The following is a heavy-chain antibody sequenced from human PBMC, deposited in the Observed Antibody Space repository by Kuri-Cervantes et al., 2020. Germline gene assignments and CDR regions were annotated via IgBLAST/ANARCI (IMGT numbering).Heavy chain of an antibody. CDR1: SGSISSYY. Sequence: SETLSLTCTVSSGSISSYYWSWIRQPAGKGLEWIGRVFPNENTNYNPSLKSRVTMSVDTSKNQFSLKLSSVTAADTAVYYCARGGRYSYGQLDDAFDIWGQGTMVTVSS. J-gene: IGHJ3*02. CDR3: ARGGRYSYGQLDDAFDI. CDR2: VFPNENT. V-gene: IGHV4-4*07. D-gene: IGHD5-18*01.